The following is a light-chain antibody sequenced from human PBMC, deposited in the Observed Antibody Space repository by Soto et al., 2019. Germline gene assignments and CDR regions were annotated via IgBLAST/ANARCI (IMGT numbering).Light chain of an antibody. Sequence: QSVLTQPPSVSGAPGQRVTISCTGSNFNIGAGYDVHWYQHLPGTAPRLLIYANNNRPSGVPDRFSGAKSGTSGSLAITGLQGEGGADYYCQSFDSNLSGSLYVFGTGTKLTVL. CDR1: NFNIGAGYD. J-gene: IGLJ1*01. CDR3: QSFDSNLSGSLYV. CDR2: ANN. V-gene: IGLV1-40*01.